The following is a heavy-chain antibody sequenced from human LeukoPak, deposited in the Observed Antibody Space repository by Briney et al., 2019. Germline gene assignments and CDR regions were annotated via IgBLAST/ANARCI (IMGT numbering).Heavy chain of an antibody. CDR3: ARVGGAGDNDAFDI. Sequence: PSETLSLTCTVSGGSISSYYWSWIRQPPGKGLEWIGYIYYSGSTNYNPSLKSRVTISVDTSKNQFSLKLSSVTAADTAVYYCARVGGAGDNDAFDIWGQGTMVTVSS. J-gene: IGHJ3*02. V-gene: IGHV4-59*01. CDR2: IYYSGST. CDR1: GGSISSYY. D-gene: IGHD3-16*01.